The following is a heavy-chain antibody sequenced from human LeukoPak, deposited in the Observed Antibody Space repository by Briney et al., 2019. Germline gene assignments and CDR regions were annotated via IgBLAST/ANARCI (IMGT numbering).Heavy chain of an antibody. D-gene: IGHD3-22*01. CDR3: ARDVPEAYYYDSSGYLGDY. Sequence: ASVKVSCKASGYTFTSYGISWVRQAPGQGLEWMGWISAYNGNTNYAQKLQGRVTMTTDTSTSTAYMELRSLRSDDTAVYYCARDVPEAYYYDSSGYLGDYWGQETLVTVSS. CDR2: ISAYNGNT. CDR1: GYTFTSYG. J-gene: IGHJ4*02. V-gene: IGHV1-18*01.